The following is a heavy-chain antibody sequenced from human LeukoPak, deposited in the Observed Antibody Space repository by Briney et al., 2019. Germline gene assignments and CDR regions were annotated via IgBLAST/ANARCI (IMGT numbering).Heavy chain of an antibody. Sequence: GGPLRLSCAASGFTVSSNYMSWVRQAPGKGLECVSGIYSGGSTYYADSLKGRFTISRDNSKNTLYLQMNSLRAEDTAVYYCARDYYDSIAYWGQGTLVTVSS. D-gene: IGHD3-22*01. CDR3: ARDYYDSIAY. V-gene: IGHV3-66*01. J-gene: IGHJ4*02. CDR2: IYSGGST. CDR1: GFTVSSNY.